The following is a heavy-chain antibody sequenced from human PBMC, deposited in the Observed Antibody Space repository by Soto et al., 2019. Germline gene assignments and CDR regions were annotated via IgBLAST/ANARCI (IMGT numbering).Heavy chain of an antibody. D-gene: IGHD2-21*02. J-gene: IGHJ4*02. CDR3: VKDVVTAGVRRNYFDH. Sequence: EVQLVESGGGLVQPGRSLRLSCAASGFTFDDYAMHWVRQTPGKGLEWVSGISWNSKAIDYADSVKGRFTISRDNGKNSLYLQMNNLRAEERALYYCVKDVVTAGVRRNYFDHWGQGTLVTVSS. CDR2: ISWNSKAI. CDR1: GFTFDDYA. V-gene: IGHV3-9*01.